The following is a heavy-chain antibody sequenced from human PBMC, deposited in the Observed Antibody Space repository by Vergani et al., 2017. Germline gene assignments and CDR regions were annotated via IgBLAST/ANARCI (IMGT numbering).Heavy chain of an antibody. D-gene: IGHD5-12*01. V-gene: IGHV4-38-2*01. CDR2: IYHSGST. CDR3: TRQPPEGASGPPSVPT. CDR1: GYSIRNGYY. Sequence: QVQLQESGPGLVEPSETLSLTCAVSGYSIRNGYYWGWIRQPPGKGLEWIGSIYHSGSTHYNPSLKSRVTISVDTSKNNFSLKVTSVTAAETAVYYCTRQPPEGASGPPSVPTWGQGISVIVSS. J-gene: IGHJ4*02.